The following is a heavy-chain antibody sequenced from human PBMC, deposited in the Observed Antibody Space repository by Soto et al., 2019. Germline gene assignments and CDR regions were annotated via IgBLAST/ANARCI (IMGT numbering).Heavy chain of an antibody. CDR3: ARGRIAARPPSNWFDP. D-gene: IGHD6-6*01. Sequence: PSETLSLTCTVSGGSISSYYWSWVRQPPGKGLEWIGYMYYSGSTNYNPSLKSRVTMSVDTSKNQFSLKLSSVTAADTAVYYCARGRIAARPPSNWFDPWGQGTLVTVSS. V-gene: IGHV4-59*12. CDR1: GGSISSYY. J-gene: IGHJ5*02. CDR2: MYYSGST.